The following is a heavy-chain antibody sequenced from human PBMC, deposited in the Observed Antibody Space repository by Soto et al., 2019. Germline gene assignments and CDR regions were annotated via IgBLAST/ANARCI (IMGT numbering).Heavy chain of an antibody. Sequence: GGSLRLSCAASGFTFSGYGMNWLRQAPGKGLEWVASISSSTSYVYYADSVKGRFSTSRDNAKNILYLEMYALRNEDTAVYYCARDPSEGRVGNWFESWGQGTLVTVSS. CDR2: ISSSTSYV. CDR3: ARDPSEGRVGNWFES. CDR1: GFTFSGYG. D-gene: IGHD2-2*01. V-gene: IGHV3-21*06. J-gene: IGHJ5*01.